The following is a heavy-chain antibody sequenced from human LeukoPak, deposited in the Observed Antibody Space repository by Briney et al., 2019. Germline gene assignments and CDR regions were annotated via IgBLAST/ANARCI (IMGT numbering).Heavy chain of an antibody. CDR1: GGSISSSSYY. V-gene: IGHV4-39*01. CDR2: IYYSGST. Sequence: SETLSLTCTVSGGSISSSSYYWGWIRQPPGKGLEWIGSIYYSGSTYYNPSLKSRVTISVDTSKNQFSLKLSSVTAADTAVYYCARLAVIDWLLYGGPPATRYGMDVWGQGTTVTVSS. D-gene: IGHD3-9*01. J-gene: IGHJ6*02. CDR3: ARLAVIDWLLYGGPPATRYGMDV.